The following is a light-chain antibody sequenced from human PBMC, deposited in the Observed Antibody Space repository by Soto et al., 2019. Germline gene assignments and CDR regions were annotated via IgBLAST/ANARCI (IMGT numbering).Light chain of an antibody. CDR1: RTVNNN. Sequence: DIVLTQSPATLSVSPGERATLSCRANRTVNNNLAWYQQHPGQAPRLLLYGASTRATGVPDRFSGSRSGTEFSLTISSLQSEDFGFYYFQQYDSWPLSITFGQGTRLEI. J-gene: IGKJ5*01. CDR2: GAS. CDR3: QQYDSWPLSIT. V-gene: IGKV3-15*01.